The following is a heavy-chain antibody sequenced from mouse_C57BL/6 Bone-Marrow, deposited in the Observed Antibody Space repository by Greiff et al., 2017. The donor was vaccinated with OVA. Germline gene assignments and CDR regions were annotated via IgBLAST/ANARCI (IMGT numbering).Heavy chain of an antibody. CDR2: ISSGGSYT. V-gene: IGHV5-6*01. J-gene: IGHJ3*01. D-gene: IGHD2-2*01. Sequence: EVKVVESGGDLVKPGGSLKLSCAASGFTFSSYGMSWVRQTPDKRLEWVATISSGGSYTYYPDSVKGRFTISRDNAKNTLYLQMSSLKSEDTAMYYCARDLDYGYFRAYWGQGTLVTVSA. CDR3: ARDLDYGYFRAY. CDR1: GFTFSSYG.